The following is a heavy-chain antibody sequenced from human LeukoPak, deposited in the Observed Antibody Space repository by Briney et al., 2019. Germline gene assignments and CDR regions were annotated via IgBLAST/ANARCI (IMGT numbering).Heavy chain of an antibody. CDR2: IYHSGST. CDR3: ARRYSSSWYRAFDI. CDR1: GYSISSGYY. Sequence: KPSETLSLTCAVSGYSISSGYYWGWIRQPPGKGLEWIGSIYHSGSTYYNPSLKSRVTISVDTSKNQFSLKLSSVTAAGTAVYYCARRYSSSWYRAFDIWGQGTMVTVSS. J-gene: IGHJ3*02. V-gene: IGHV4-38-2*01. D-gene: IGHD6-13*01.